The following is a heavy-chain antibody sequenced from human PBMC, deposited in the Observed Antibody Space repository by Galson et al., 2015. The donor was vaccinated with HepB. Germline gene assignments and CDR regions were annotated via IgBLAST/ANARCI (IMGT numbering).Heavy chain of an antibody. D-gene: IGHD3-9*01. V-gene: IGHV1-69*13. CDR1: GGTFSSYA. J-gene: IGHJ6*02. Sequence: SVKVSCKASGGTFSSYAISWVRQAPGQGLEWMGGIIPIFGTANYAQKFQGRVTITADESTSTAYMELSSLRSEDTAVYYCARGWVDILTGYYTRDYYYGMDVWGQGTTVTVSS. CDR2: IIPIFGTA. CDR3: ARGWVDILTGYYTRDYYYGMDV.